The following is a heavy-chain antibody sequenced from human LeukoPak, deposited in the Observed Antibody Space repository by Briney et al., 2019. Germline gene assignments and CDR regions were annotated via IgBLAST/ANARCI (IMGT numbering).Heavy chain of an antibody. CDR1: GGSISSYY. Sequence: SETLSLTCTVSGGSISSYYWSWIRQPPGKGLEWIGYIYYSGSTYYNPSLKSRVTISVDTSKNQFSLKLSSVTATDTAVYYCARDSEDAFDIWGQGTMVTVSS. CDR3: ARDSEDAFDI. J-gene: IGHJ3*02. CDR2: IYYSGST. V-gene: IGHV4-30-4*01.